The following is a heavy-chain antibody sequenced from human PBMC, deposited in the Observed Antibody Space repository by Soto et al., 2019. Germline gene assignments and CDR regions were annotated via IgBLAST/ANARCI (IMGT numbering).Heavy chain of an antibody. CDR2: ISGSGSAI. CDR1: GFPFSSYE. V-gene: IGHV3-48*03. Sequence: GGSLRLSFASSGFPFSSYEMNWFRQSPGKGLEWFSYISGSGSAIYYADSVKGRFTISRDNAKNSLYLQMNSLRAEDTAVYYCARVRYSAYGGFYFDYWGQGTLVTVSS. CDR3: ARVRYSAYGGFYFDY. D-gene: IGHD5-12*01. J-gene: IGHJ4*02.